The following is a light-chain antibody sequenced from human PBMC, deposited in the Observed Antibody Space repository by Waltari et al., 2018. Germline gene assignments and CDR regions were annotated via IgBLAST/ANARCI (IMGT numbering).Light chain of an antibody. V-gene: IGLV2-14*03. J-gene: IGLJ2*01. Sequence: QSALTQPASVSGSPGQSISISCTGISSDVGGFNFVSWYQQHPGKAPKLVIYDVFNPPSGVSTRFSGSKSDNAASLAISGIQAEDEAVYYCSSYTASPPHVVFGGGTKVTVL. CDR3: SSYTASPPHVV. CDR1: SSDVGGFNF. CDR2: DVF.